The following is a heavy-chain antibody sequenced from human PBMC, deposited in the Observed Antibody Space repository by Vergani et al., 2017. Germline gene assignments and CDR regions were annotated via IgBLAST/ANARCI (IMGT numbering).Heavy chain of an antibody. J-gene: IGHJ4*02. D-gene: IGHD2-21*01. Sequence: VQLVESGGGVVQPGRSLRLSCAASGFTFSSYAMSLVRQAPGKGLEWVSAISCSGGSTYYADSVKGRFTISRDNSKNTLYLQMNSLRAEDTAVYYCAKVRVIVVVIGGFDYWGQGTLVTVSS. CDR3: AKVRVIVVVIGGFDY. CDR1: GFTFSSYA. V-gene: IGHV3-23*04. CDR2: ISCSGGST.